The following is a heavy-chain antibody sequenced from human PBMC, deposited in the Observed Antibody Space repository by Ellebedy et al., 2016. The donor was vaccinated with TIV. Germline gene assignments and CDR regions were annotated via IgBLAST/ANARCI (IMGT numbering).Heavy chain of an antibody. D-gene: IGHD6-19*01. CDR2: LGATGGT. CDR1: GFTFRNYD. Sequence: GGSLRLSXIGSGFTFRNYDMHWVRRTAGGGLEWVSVLGATGGTYYGGSVKGRFTISRDDSQNTVYLQMNSLRGDDTALYYCAKDRARWYNSGYFEYWGQGIPVTVSS. J-gene: IGHJ4*02. CDR3: AKDRARWYNSGYFEY. V-gene: IGHV3-13*01.